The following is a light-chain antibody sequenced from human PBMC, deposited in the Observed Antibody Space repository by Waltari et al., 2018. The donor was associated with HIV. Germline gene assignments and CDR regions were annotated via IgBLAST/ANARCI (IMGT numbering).Light chain of an antibody. CDR1: SSDVGSYDL. CDR3: CSYATDRNFV. V-gene: IGLV2-23*02. Sequence: QSALTQPASVSGPPGQSITISCTGTSSDVGSYDLVPWYQKYPGKAPKLMIYEVSKRPSGVSNRFSGSKSGNTASLTISGLQTEDEAEYYCCSYATDRNFVFGGGTQLTVL. J-gene: IGLJ7*01. CDR2: EVS.